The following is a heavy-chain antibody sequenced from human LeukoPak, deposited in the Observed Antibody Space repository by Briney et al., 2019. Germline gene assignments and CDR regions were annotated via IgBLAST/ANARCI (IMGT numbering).Heavy chain of an antibody. CDR3: AKDTVLRYFDWLSSPYYFDY. D-gene: IGHD3-9*01. J-gene: IGHJ4*02. Sequence: GGSLRLSCAASGFTFSSYAMSWVRQAPGKGLEWVSAISGSGGSTYYADSVKGRITISRDNSKNTLYLQMNSLRAEDTAVYYCAKDTVLRYFDWLSSPYYFDYWGQGTLVTVSS. CDR1: GFTFSSYA. CDR2: ISGSGGST. V-gene: IGHV3-23*01.